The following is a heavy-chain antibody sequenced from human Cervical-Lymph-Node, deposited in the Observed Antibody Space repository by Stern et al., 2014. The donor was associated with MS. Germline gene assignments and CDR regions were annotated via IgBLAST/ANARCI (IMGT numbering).Heavy chain of an antibody. CDR3: ARDNSLYDETWWFDP. J-gene: IGHJ5*02. CDR2: INPGGDRT. V-gene: IGHV1-46*03. D-gene: IGHD2-2*02. CDR1: VYSFTSYY. Sequence: QVQLVQSGAEVKRPGASVKVSCKSFVYSFTSYYMHWVRQAPGQGLEWMGIINPGGDRTWSARKFQGRITMTRDTSTSTDYMELSGLGSEDTAIYYCARDNSLYDETWWFDPWGQGTLVIVSS.